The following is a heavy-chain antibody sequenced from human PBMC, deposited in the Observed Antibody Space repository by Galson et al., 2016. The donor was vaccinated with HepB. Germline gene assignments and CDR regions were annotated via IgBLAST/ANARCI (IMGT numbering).Heavy chain of an antibody. J-gene: IGHJ4*02. V-gene: IGHV4-39*01. Sequence: GHVYSTGSTFSNPSLKTRLTMSVDASRSQFSLRLSAVTAADTAIYYCARLTPWLVASWGQGILVTVSS. D-gene: IGHD6-19*01. CDR2: VYSTGST. CDR3: ARLTPWLVAS.